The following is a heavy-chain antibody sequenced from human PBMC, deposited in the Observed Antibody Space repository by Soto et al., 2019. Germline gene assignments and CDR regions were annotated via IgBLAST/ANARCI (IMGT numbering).Heavy chain of an antibody. CDR3: TRGAGGCNYYYAMDV. D-gene: IGHD2-15*01. CDR1: GFPFNNDY. J-gene: IGHJ6*02. V-gene: IGHV3-7*03. CDR2: IKEDGNEK. Sequence: GGSLRLSCAASGFPFNNDYMTWVRQASGKGLEWVASIKEDGNEKYYVASVKGRFTISRDNVKNSVSLQLNSRRYVDTTVYFFTRGAGGCNYYYAMDVWGPVATVTVSS.